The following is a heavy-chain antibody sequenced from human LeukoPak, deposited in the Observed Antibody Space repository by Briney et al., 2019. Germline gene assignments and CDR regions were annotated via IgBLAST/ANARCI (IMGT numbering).Heavy chain of an antibody. D-gene: IGHD7-27*01. CDR2: ISYDGSNK. J-gene: IGHJ4*02. CDR3: VRDLTGDLYTY. Sequence: GGSLRLSCAASGFIFSSYGMRWVRQAPGKGLEWVAVISYDGSNKYYADSVKGRFTISRDNAKNTLYLQMNSLRAEDTAVYYCVRDLTGDLYTYWGQGTLVTVSS. V-gene: IGHV3-30*03. CDR1: GFIFSSYG.